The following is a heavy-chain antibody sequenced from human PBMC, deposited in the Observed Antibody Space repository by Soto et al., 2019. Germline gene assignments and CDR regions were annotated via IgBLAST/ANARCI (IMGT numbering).Heavy chain of an antibody. D-gene: IGHD6-13*01. CDR1: GGSFSGYY. V-gene: IGHV4-34*01. CDR3: ARFYRAARLQGGMDV. Sequence: ETLSLTCAVYGGSFSGYYWSWIRQPPGKGLEWIGEINHSGSTNYNPSLKSRVTISVDTSKNQFSLKLSSVTAADTAVYYCARFYRAARLQGGMDVWGQGTTVTVSS. CDR2: INHSGST. J-gene: IGHJ6*02.